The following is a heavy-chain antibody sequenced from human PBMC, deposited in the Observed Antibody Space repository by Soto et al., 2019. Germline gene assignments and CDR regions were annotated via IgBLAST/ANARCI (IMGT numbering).Heavy chain of an antibody. CDR2: IYYSGST. CDR1: GGSISSSSYY. Sequence: SETLSLTCTVSGGSISSSSYYWGWIRQPPGKGLEWIGSIYYSGSTYYNPSLKSRVTISVDTSKNQFSLKLSSVTAADTAVYYCARHSPGGYYYYGMDVWGQGTTVTVSS. J-gene: IGHJ6*02. D-gene: IGHD3-10*01. CDR3: ARHSPGGYYYYGMDV. V-gene: IGHV4-39*01.